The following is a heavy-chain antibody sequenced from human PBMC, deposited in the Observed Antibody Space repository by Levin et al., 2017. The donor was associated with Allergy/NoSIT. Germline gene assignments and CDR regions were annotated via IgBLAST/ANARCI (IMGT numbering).Heavy chain of an antibody. CDR1: GGSLTDFY. D-gene: IGHD5-12*01. CDR3: ARVKYRDFDSFGFDT. V-gene: IGHV4-34*01. CDR2: INHAGAT. J-gene: IGHJ5*02. Sequence: SETLSLTCAVSGGSLTDFYWSWIRQPPGKGLEWIGEINHAGATNYSPSLKSRVTIFLGTPTNQFSPRLSSVTAADTGIYYCARVKYRDFDSFGFDTWGQGTLVTVSS.